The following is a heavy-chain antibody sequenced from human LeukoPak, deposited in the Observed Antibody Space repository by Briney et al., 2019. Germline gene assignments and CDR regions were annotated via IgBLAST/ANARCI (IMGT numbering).Heavy chain of an antibody. D-gene: IGHD2-15*01. CDR1: GFTFSDYY. CDR3: PRLYCSGGNCYPYYYYGMDV. CDR2: ISSSGSTR. J-gene: IGHJ6*02. Sequence: AGGSLRLSCAASGFTFSDYYMSWIRQAPGKGLEWVSYISSSGSTRYYADSVKGRVTISRDNAKNSLYLQMNSLRADDTAVYYCPRLYCSGGNCYPYYYYGMDVWGQGTTVTVSS. V-gene: IGHV3-11*01.